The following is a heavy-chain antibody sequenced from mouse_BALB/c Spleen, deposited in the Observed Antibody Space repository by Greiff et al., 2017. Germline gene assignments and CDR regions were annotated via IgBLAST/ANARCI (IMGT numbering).Heavy chain of an antibody. CDR1: GYSITSGYY. CDR2: ISYDGSN. Sequence: EVKLMESGPGLVKPSQSLSLTCSVTGYSITSGYYWNWIRQFPGNKLEWMGYISYDGSNNYNPSLKNRISITRDTSKNQFFLKLNSVTTEDTATYYCARDRGKNQYYFDYWGQGTTLTVSS. CDR3: ARDRGKNQYYFDY. V-gene: IGHV3-6*02. D-gene: IGHD3-3*01. J-gene: IGHJ2*01.